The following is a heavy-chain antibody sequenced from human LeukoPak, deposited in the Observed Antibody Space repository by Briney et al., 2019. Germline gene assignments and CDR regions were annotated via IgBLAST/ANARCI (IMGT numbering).Heavy chain of an antibody. CDR3: ARAEGSRYSYGYSDYYYYGMDV. J-gene: IGHJ6*02. CDR1: GYTFTSYY. V-gene: IGHV1-46*01. CDR2: INPSGGST. D-gene: IGHD5-18*01. Sequence: ASVKVSCKASGYTFTSYYMHWVRQAPGQGLGWMGIINPSGGSTSYAQKFQGRVTMTRDTSTSTVYMELSSLRSEDTAVYYCARAEGSRYSYGYSDYYYYGMDVWGQGTAVTVSS.